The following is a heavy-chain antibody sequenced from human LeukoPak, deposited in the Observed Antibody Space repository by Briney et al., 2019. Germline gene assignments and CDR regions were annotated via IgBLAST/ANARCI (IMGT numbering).Heavy chain of an antibody. CDR1: GGSISSGSYY. CDR2: IYTSGST. J-gene: IGHJ4*02. V-gene: IGHV4-61*02. Sequence: SQTLSLTCTVSGGSISSGSYYWSWIRQPAGKGLEWIGRIYTSGSTNYNPSLKSRVTTSVDTSKNQFSLKLSSVTAADTAVYYCAREYGDFDYWGQGTLVTVSS. D-gene: IGHD4-17*01. CDR3: AREYGDFDY.